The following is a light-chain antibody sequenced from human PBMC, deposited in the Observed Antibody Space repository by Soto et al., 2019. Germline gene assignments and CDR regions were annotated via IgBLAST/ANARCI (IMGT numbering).Light chain of an antibody. CDR3: QQYHSYSIT. CDR1: QSISYW. J-gene: IGKJ4*01. V-gene: IGKV1-5*03. CDR2: KAS. Sequence: DIQMTQSPSTLSASVGDRVTITCRASQSISYWLAWYQQKPGKAPTVLIYKASTLEIGVPSRFSGSGSGTEFTLTISSLQPDDFATYYCQQYHSYSITFGGGTKVEIK.